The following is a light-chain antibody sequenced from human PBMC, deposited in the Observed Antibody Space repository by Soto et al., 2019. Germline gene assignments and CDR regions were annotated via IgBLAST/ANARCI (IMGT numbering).Light chain of an antibody. J-gene: IGKJ4*01. Sequence: DIQLTQSPSTLPASVGDRVTLTSRASPTINRRSAWTQQRPGKPPKLLIHKASTLEGGVPSRFSGSASGTEFSLTISSLQPYDFATEYCLQYNSYPLTIGGGTKVEL. V-gene: IGKV1-5*03. CDR1: PTINRR. CDR2: KAS. CDR3: LQYNSYPLT.